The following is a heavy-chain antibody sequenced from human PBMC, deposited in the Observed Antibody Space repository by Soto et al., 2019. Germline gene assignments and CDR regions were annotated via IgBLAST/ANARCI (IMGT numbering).Heavy chain of an antibody. CDR1: GGTFSSYA. J-gene: IGHJ4*02. CDR3: ARGFRVDSSGYYLRTFDY. CDR2: IIPIFGTA. D-gene: IGHD3-22*01. V-gene: IGHV1-69*13. Sequence: GASVKVSCKASGGTFSSYAISWVRQAPGQGLEWMGGIIPIFGTANYAQKFQGRVTITADESTSTAYMELSSLRSEDTAVYYCARGFRVDSSGYYLRTFDYWGQGTLVTVSS.